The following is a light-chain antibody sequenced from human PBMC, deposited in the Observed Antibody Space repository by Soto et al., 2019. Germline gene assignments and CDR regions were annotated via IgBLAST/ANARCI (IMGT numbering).Light chain of an antibody. V-gene: IGKV1-9*01. CDR3: QQLFDSPIT. J-gene: IGKJ5*01. CDR2: AAS. Sequence: DIQMTQSPSFLSPSIGESVTITCRASQVISTSLDCYQVNPGKDPKLLIYAASTLESGVPSRFSATVSGSEFSLTITSLQPEDFATYYCQQLFDSPITFGQGTRLEI. CDR1: QVISTS.